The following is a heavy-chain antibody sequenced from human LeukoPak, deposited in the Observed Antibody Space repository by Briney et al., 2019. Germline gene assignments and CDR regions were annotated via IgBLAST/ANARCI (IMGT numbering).Heavy chain of an antibody. J-gene: IGHJ4*02. CDR2: IRSKAYGGTT. V-gene: IGHV3-49*03. CDR3: AKSSLDSSGYYVN. D-gene: IGHD3-22*01. Sequence: PGRSLRLSCTASGFTFGDYAMSWFRQAPGKGLEWVGFIRSKAYGGTTEYAASVKGRFTISRDDSKSIAYLQMNSLRAEDTAVYYCAKSSLDSSGYYVNWGQGTLVTVSS. CDR1: GFTFGDYA.